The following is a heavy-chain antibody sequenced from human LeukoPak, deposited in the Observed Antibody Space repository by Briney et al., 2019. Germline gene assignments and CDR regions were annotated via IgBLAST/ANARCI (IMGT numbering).Heavy chain of an antibody. D-gene: IGHD6-19*01. V-gene: IGHV1-46*01. J-gene: IGHJ3*01. Sequence: VASVKVSCKASGYTFSSYYMHWVRQAPGQGLEWMGIINPSGDSTKYAQRFQDRVTMTRDMSTSTVYMELSSVRSEDTAVYYCARAGRGSDLGLIAVVLDAFDLWGQGTVVTVSS. CDR1: GYTFSSYY. CDR2: INPSGDST. CDR3: ARAGRGSDLGLIAVVLDAFDL.